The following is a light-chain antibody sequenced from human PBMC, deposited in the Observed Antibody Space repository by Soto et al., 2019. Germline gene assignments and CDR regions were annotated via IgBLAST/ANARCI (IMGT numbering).Light chain of an antibody. CDR1: SSDVGGYNY. CDR2: EVS. Sequence: QSALTQPPSASGSHGQSVTISCTGTSSDVGGYNYVSWYQQHPGKAPILMIYEVSKRPSGVPDRFSGSKSGNTASLTVSGLQAEDEADYYCSSYAGSKGVFGGGTKLTVL. J-gene: IGLJ2*01. V-gene: IGLV2-8*01. CDR3: SSYAGSKGV.